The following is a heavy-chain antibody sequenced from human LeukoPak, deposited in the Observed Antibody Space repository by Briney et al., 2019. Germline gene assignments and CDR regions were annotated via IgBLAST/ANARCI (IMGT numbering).Heavy chain of an antibody. CDR1: GGSIRSYY. J-gene: IGHJ4*02. CDR2: IYYTGST. D-gene: IGHD5-18*01. V-gene: IGHV4-59*01. CDR3: AIEKRYRYGFGIFDY. Sequence: SETLPLTCTLAGGSIRSYYWSWIRQPPGKALEWIGYIYYTGSTSYNPSLTSRVTISVDTSKNQFSLKLSSVTAADTAIYYCAIEKRYRYGFGIFDYWGQGSLVTVSS.